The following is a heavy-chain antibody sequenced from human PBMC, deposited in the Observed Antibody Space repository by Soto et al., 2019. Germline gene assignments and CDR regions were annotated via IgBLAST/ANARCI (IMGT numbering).Heavy chain of an antibody. CDR2: ISGNSDYT. Sequence: GGSLRLSCAASGFTFSAYTMAWVRQTPGKGLEWVSSISGNSDYTFYADSVKGRFTIFRDNSKNTLYLEMNSLRVEDTAVYYCASPKVTSSWSSDYWGQGTLVTVSS. CDR3: ASPKVTSSWSSDY. CDR1: GFTFSAYT. V-gene: IGHV3-23*01. D-gene: IGHD6-13*01. J-gene: IGHJ4*02.